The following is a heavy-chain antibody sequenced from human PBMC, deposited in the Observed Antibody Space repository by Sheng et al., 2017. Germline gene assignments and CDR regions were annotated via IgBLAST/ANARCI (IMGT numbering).Heavy chain of an antibody. CDR2: IIPIFGTA. CDR1: GGTFSSYA. Sequence: QVQLVQSGAEVKKPGSSVKVSCKASGGTFSSYAISWVRQAPGQGLEWMGGIIPIFGTANYAQKFQCRVTITADESTSTAYMELSSLRSEDTAVYYCASDPYSSGWKNYYYYGMDVWGQGTTVTVSS. J-gene: IGHJ6*02. CDR3: ASDPYSSGWKNYYYYGMDV. D-gene: IGHD6-19*01. V-gene: IGHV1-69*01.